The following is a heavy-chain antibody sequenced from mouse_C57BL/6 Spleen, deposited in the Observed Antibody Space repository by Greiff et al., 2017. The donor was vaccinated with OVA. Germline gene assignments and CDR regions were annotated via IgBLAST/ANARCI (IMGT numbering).Heavy chain of an antibody. J-gene: IGHJ1*03. V-gene: IGHV1-9*01. D-gene: IGHD1-1*01. CDR2: LLPGSVST. CDR1: GYTFPGYW. Sequence: QLQESGAELMKPGASVKLSCKATGYTFPGYWIAWVKPRPGHGLEWIGELLPGSVSTNYNETFQGKATFTAATSSNTAYMQRSSLTTEDSAIYYCARWGSNPRGYFDVWGTGTTVTVSA. CDR3: ARWGSNPRGYFDV.